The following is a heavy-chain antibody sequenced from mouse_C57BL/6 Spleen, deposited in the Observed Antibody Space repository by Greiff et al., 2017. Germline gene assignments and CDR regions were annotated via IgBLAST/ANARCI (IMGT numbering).Heavy chain of an antibody. J-gene: IGHJ4*01. V-gene: IGHV1-15*01. Sequence: QVQLQQSGAELVRPGASVTLSCKASGYTFTDYEMHWVKQTPVHGLEWIGAIDPETGGTAYNQKFKGKAILTADKSSSTAYMELRRLTSEDSAVYYCTRKGMDYWGQGTSVTVSS. CDR3: TRKGMDY. CDR1: GYTFTDYE. CDR2: IDPETGGT.